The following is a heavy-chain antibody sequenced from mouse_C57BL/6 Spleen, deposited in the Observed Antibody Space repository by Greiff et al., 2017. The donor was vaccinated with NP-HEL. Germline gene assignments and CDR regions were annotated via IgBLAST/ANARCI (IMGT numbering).Heavy chain of an antibody. V-gene: IGHV5-9-1*02. Sequence: EVRLVESGEGLVKPGGSLKLSCAASGFTFSSYAMSWVRQTPEKRLEWVAYISSGGDYIYYADTVKGRFTISRDNARNTLYLQMSSLKSEDTAMYYCTRESTTVVAGGYFDYWGQGTTLTVSS. CDR2: ISSGGDYI. CDR3: TRESTTVVAGGYFDY. CDR1: GFTFSSYA. D-gene: IGHD1-1*01. J-gene: IGHJ2*01.